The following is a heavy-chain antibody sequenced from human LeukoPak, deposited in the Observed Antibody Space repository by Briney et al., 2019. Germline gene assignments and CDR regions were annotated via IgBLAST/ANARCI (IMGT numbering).Heavy chain of an antibody. Sequence: PSQTLSLTCTVSGGSISSGGYYWSWIRRPPGKGLEWIGYIYHSGSTYYNPSLKSRVTISVDRSKNQFSLKLSSVTAADTAVYYCARDLLSLRYSSNNYYFDYWGQGTLVTVSS. V-gene: IGHV4-30-2*01. CDR3: ARDLLSLRYSSNNYYFDY. CDR2: IYHSGST. D-gene: IGHD6-19*01. J-gene: IGHJ4*02. CDR1: GGSISSGGYY.